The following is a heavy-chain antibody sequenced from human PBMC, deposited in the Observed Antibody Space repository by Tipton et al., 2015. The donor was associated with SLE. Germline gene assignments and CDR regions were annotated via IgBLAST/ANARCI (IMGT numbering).Heavy chain of an antibody. V-gene: IGHV3-21*03. Sequence: SLRLSCAASGFTFSSYSMNWVRQAPGKGLEWVSSISSSSSYIYYADSVKGRFTISRDNAKNSLYLQMNSLRAEDTAVYYCARDPGWGNYYYYYMDVWGKGTTVTVSS. CDR3: ARDPGWGNYYYYYMDV. D-gene: IGHD7-27*01. J-gene: IGHJ6*03. CDR2: ISSSSSYI. CDR1: GFTFSSYS.